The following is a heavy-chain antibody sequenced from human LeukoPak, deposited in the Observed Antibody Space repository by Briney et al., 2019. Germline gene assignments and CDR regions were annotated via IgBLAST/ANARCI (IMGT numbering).Heavy chain of an antibody. J-gene: IGHJ1*01. CDR3: ARYDYSNLDMAEYFQH. CDR2: INPNTGDT. CDR1: GFSFTGYD. V-gene: IGHV1-2*02. Sequence: ASVKVSCKASGFSFTGYDMHWVRQAPGQGLEWMGWINPNTGDTNYAQKFQGRVTMTRDTSISTAYMELSRLRSDDTAVYYCARYDYSNLDMAEYFQHWGQGTLVTVSS. D-gene: IGHD4-11*01.